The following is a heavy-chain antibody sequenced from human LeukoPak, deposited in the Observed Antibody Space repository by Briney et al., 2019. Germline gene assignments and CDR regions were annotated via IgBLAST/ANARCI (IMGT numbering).Heavy chain of an antibody. CDR1: GFSFSDFY. CDR2: IGTRSNPI. J-gene: IGHJ4*02. Sequence: PGGSLRLSCAASGFSFSDFYMSWIRQAPGMGLEWISYIGTRSNPIYYADSVKGRFTIYRGDAKNSLYLQMNSLRDEDTAVYFCAREARGSGRDFDYWGQGILVTVSS. CDR3: AREARGSGRDFDY. V-gene: IGHV3-11*01. D-gene: IGHD1-26*01.